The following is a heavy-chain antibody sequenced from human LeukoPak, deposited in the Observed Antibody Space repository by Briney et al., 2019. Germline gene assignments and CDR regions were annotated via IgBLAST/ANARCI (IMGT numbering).Heavy chain of an antibody. CDR2: VYYTGST. V-gene: IGHV4-39*01. D-gene: IGHD5-18*01. CDR1: GGSISSSSYY. Sequence: PSETLSLTCTVSGGSISSSSYYWGWIRQPPGKGLEWIGRVYYTGSTYYNPSLKSRVTISVDTSKNQFSLKLSSVTAADTAVYYCATGPSIQLWSDPYYYYAMDVWGQGTTVTVSS. CDR3: ATGPSIQLWSDPYYYYAMDV. J-gene: IGHJ6*02.